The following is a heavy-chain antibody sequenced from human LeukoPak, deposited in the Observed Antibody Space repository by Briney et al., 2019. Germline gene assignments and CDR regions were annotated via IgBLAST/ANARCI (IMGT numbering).Heavy chain of an antibody. CDR3: AREVGFPPY. J-gene: IGHJ4*02. CDR1: GGSISSYY. Sequence: SETLSLTCTVSGGSISSYYWSWIRQPPGKGLEWIGYIYYSGSTNYNPSLKSRVTISVDTSKNQFSLKLSSVTAADTAVYYCAREVGFPPYWGQGTLVTVSS. D-gene: IGHD1-26*01. V-gene: IGHV4-59*01. CDR2: IYYSGST.